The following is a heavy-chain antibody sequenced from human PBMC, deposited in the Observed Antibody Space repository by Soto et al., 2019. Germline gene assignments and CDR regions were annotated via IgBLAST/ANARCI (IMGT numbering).Heavy chain of an antibody. CDR1: GYSFTSYW. D-gene: IGHD3-22*01. CDR2: IYPGDSDT. J-gene: IGHJ3*02. CDR3: ARPLDYYDSSGYWRAFDI. Sequence: GESLKISCKGSGYSFTSYWIGWVRQMPGKGLEWMGIIYPGDSDTRYSPSFQGQVTISADKSISTAYLQWSSLKASDTAMYYCARPLDYYDSSGYWRAFDIWGQGTMVTVSS. V-gene: IGHV5-51*01.